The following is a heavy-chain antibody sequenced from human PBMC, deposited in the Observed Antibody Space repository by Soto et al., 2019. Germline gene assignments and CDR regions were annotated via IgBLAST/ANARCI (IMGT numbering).Heavy chain of an antibody. CDR3: TAYYDSSGYYYVPLDFDY. D-gene: IGHD3-22*01. Sequence: GGSLRLSCAASGFTFSNAWMNWVRQAPGKGLEWVGRIKSKTDGGTTDYAAPVKGRFTISRDDSKNTLYLQMNSLKTEDTAVYYCTAYYDSSGYYYVPLDFDYWGQGTLVTVSS. V-gene: IGHV3-15*07. J-gene: IGHJ4*02. CDR2: IKSKTDGGTT. CDR1: GFTFSNAW.